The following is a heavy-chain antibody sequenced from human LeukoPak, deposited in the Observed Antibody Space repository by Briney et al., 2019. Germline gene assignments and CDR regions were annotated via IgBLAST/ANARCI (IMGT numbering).Heavy chain of an antibody. V-gene: IGHV3-30*04. CDR1: GFTFSSYA. J-gene: IGHJ4*02. CDR2: ISYDGSNK. Sequence: PGGSLGLSCAASGFTFSSYAMHWVRQAPGKGLEWVAVISYDGSNKYYADSVKGRFTISRDNSKNTLYLQMNSLRAEDTAVYYCARDPRLYGSGSLLFDYWGQGTLVTVSS. CDR3: ARDPRLYGSGSLLFDY. D-gene: IGHD3-10*01.